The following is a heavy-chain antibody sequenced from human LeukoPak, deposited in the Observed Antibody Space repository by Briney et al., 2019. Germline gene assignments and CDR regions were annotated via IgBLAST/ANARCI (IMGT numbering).Heavy chain of an antibody. V-gene: IGHV1-18*01. CDR3: ARDRLGPWAAAVSWFDP. CDR2: ISAYNGNT. J-gene: IGHJ5*02. Sequence: ASVKVSCKASGYTFTSYGISWVRQAPGQGLEWMGWISAYNGNTDYAQKLQGGVTMTTDTSTSTAYMELRSLRSDDTAVYYCARDRLGPWAAAVSWFDPWGQGTLVTVSS. CDR1: GYTFTSYG. D-gene: IGHD6-13*01.